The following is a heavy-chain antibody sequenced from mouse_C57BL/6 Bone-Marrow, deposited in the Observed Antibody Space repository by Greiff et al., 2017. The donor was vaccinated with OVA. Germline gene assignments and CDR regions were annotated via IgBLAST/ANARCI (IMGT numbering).Heavy chain of an antibody. Sequence: VQLQQSGTVLARPGASVKMSCKTSGYTFTSYWMHWVKQRPGQGLEWIGAIYPGNSDTSYNQPFEGKATLTAVTSASTAYMELSSLTNEDSAVYYCTRTVYYYGAAWFAYWGQGTLVTVSA. J-gene: IGHJ3*01. D-gene: IGHD1-1*01. CDR2: IYPGNSDT. CDR1: GYTFTSYW. CDR3: TRTVYYYGAAWFAY. V-gene: IGHV1-5*01.